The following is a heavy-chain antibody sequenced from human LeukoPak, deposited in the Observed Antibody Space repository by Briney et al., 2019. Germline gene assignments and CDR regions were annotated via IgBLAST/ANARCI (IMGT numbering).Heavy chain of an antibody. Sequence: SETLSLTCGVSGGSVSSGDYSWTWIRRPPGRGLECFGNIYRSGITYYNPSLKSRVTISVDRSKNQFSLKLSSVTAADRAVYYCVRARDYVVNWFDPWGQGTMVTVSS. CDR1: GGSVSSGDYS. J-gene: IGHJ5*02. V-gene: IGHV4-30-2*01. CDR2: IYRSGIT. D-gene: IGHD3-16*01. CDR3: VRARDYVVNWFDP.